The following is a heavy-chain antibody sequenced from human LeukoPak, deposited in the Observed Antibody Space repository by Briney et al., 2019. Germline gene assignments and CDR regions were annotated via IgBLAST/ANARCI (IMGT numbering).Heavy chain of an antibody. D-gene: IGHD1-26*01. J-gene: IGHJ6*04. Sequence: HPGRSLRLSCAASGFTFSSYGMHWVRQAPGKGLEWVAVIWYDGSNKYYADSVKGRFTISRDNSKNTLYLQMNSLRAEDTAVYYCARSRSPKEDYYGMDVWGKGTTVTVSS. V-gene: IGHV3-33*01. CDR3: ARSRSPKEDYYGMDV. CDR1: GFTFSSYG. CDR2: IWYDGSNK.